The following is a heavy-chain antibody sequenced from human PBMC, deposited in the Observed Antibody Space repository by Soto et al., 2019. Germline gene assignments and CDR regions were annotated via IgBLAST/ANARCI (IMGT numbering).Heavy chain of an antibody. CDR3: EKANIWFGELLPPNYGMDP. CDR1: GFTFDDYA. J-gene: IGHJ6*02. Sequence: GGSLRLSCAASGFTFDDYAMHWVRQAPGKGLEWVSGISWNNGSICYADSVKGRFTISRDNAKNSLYLQMNSLRAEDTALYYCEKANIWFGELLPPNYGMDPRGQGTTVNVSS. D-gene: IGHD3-10*01. CDR2: ISWNNGSI. V-gene: IGHV3-9*01.